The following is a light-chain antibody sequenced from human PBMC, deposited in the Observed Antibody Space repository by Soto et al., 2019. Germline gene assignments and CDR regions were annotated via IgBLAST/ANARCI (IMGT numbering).Light chain of an antibody. Sequence: EIVMTQSPATLSVSPGERATLSCRASQSVSSNLAWYQQKPGQAPRLLIYGASTRATGIPARFSGSGSGTDFPLTISSLQSDYFAVYYCQHYNNWQTFGQGPKVEIK. CDR2: GAS. CDR1: QSVSSN. V-gene: IGKV3-15*01. J-gene: IGKJ1*01. CDR3: QHYNNWQT.